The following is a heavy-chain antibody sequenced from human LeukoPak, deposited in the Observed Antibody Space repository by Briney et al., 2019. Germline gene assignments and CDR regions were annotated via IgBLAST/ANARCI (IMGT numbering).Heavy chain of an antibody. V-gene: IGHV3-13*01. CDR3: ARVAKERVGGVYYFDY. D-gene: IGHD1-1*01. CDR1: GFTFSDYD. J-gene: IGHJ4*02. CDR2: IGTAGDT. Sequence: PGGSLRLSCAASGFTFSDYDMHWVRQATGKGLEWVSAIGTAGDTYYTGPVKGRFTTSRENAKNSLYLQMNSLRAGDTAVYYCARVAKERVGGVYYFDYWGQGTLVTVSS.